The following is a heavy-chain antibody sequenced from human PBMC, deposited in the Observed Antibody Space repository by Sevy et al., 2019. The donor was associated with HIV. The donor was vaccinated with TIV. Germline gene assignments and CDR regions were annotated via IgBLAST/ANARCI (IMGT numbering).Heavy chain of an antibody. Sequence: GGSLRLSCAASGFAFYDYSMSWIRQAPGKGLERVATLSFGCGKINYADSVKGRFTISRDNSKNSFYLQMDNLGVEDTALYYCAREGCTRPHDYWGQGTRVTVSS. CDR3: AREGCTRPHDY. D-gene: IGHD2-8*01. CDR2: LSFGCGKI. V-gene: IGHV3-23*01. CDR1: GFAFYDYS. J-gene: IGHJ4*02.